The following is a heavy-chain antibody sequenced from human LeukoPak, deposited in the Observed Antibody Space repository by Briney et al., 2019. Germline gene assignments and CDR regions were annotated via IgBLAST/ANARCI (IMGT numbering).Heavy chain of an antibody. CDR2: ISGSGGST. J-gene: IGHJ1*01. D-gene: IGHD2-15*01. V-gene: IGHV3-23*01. Sequence: GGSLRLCCAASGFTFSSYAMSWVRQAPGKGLEWASAISGSGGSTYYADSVKGRFTISRDNSKNTLYLQMNSLRAEDTAVYYCAKGAFGYSSPLYFQHWGQGTLVTVSS. CDR1: GFTFSSYA. CDR3: AKGAFGYSSPLYFQH.